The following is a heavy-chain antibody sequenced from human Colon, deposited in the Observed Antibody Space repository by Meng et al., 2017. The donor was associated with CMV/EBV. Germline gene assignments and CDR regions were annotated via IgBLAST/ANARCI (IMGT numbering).Heavy chain of an antibody. CDR2: ISSDGSTE. D-gene: IGHD6-13*01. J-gene: IGHJ4*02. Sequence: GESLKISWAASSFTFSTYSMHWVRQAPGQGLGWLGIISSDGSTEDYADSVGGRFTISSDNSRNSLFLQMNSLRPEDSGFYYCAKVSGTGYTSSSYFDYWGQGTQVTVSS. CDR1: SFTFSTYS. CDR3: AKVSGTGYTSSSYFDY. V-gene: IGHV3-30*04.